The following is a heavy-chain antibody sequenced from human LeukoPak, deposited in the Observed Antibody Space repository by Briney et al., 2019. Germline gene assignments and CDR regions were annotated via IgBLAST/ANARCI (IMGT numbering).Heavy chain of an antibody. CDR1: GFTFSSYA. J-gene: IGHJ4*02. CDR2: ISYDGSNK. D-gene: IGHD6-19*01. Sequence: GRSLRLSCAASGFTFSSYAMHWVRQAPGKGLEWVAVISYDGSNKYYADSVKGRFTISRDNSKNTLYLQMNSLRAEDTAVYYCARSSSRGWHFDYWGQGTLVTVSS. CDR3: ARSSSRGWHFDY. V-gene: IGHV3-30*04.